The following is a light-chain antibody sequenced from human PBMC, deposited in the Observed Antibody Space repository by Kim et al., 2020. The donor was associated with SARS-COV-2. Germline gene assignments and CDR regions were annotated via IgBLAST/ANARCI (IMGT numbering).Light chain of an antibody. Sequence: ASVGDRVTITCRASQYITRRLAWYQQKPGKAPKVLISKASTLESGVPSMFSGSGSGTDFTLTISSLQPDDFATYYCQQYETYPWTFGQGTKVDIK. CDR2: KAS. J-gene: IGKJ1*01. V-gene: IGKV1-5*03. CDR3: QQYETYPWT. CDR1: QYITRR.